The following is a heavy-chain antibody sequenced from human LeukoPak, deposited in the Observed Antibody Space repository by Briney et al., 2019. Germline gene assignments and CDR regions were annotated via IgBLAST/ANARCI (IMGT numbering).Heavy chain of an antibody. CDR2: INHSGST. CDR1: GGPFSGYY. D-gene: IGHD2-8*01. Sequence: SETLSLTCAVYGGPFSGYYWSWIRQPPGKGLEWIGEINHSGSTNYNPSLKSRVTISVDTSKNQFSLKLSSVTAADTAVYYCARVICTNGVCFNWFDPWGQGTLVTVSS. J-gene: IGHJ5*02. V-gene: IGHV4-34*01. CDR3: ARVICTNGVCFNWFDP.